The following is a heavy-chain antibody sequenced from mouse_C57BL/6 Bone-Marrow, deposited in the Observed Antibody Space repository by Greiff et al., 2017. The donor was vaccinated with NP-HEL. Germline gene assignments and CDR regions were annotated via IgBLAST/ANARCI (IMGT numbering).Heavy chain of an antibody. Sequence: EVQLQQSGPGMVKPSQSLSLTCTVTGYSITSGYDWHWIRHFPGNKLEWMGYISYSGSTNYNPSLKSRISITHDTSKNHFFLKLNSVTTEDTATYYCARGTYYYARDYWGQGTSVTVSS. CDR2: ISYSGST. D-gene: IGHD5-1*01. J-gene: IGHJ4*01. CDR1: GYSITSGYD. V-gene: IGHV3-1*01. CDR3: ARGTYYYARDY.